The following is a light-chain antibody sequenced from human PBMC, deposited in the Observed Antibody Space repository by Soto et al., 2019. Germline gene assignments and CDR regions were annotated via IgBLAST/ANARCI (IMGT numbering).Light chain of an antibody. V-gene: IGLV2-23*01. CDR3: CSYAGSREV. Sequence: QSALTQPASVSGSPGQSITISCTGTSSDVGSYNLVSWYQQHPGKAPKLMIYEGSKRPSGVSNRFSGSKSSNTASLTISGLQAEDEADYCCCSYAGSREVFGGGTKLTVL. CDR1: SSDVGSYNL. CDR2: EGS. J-gene: IGLJ3*02.